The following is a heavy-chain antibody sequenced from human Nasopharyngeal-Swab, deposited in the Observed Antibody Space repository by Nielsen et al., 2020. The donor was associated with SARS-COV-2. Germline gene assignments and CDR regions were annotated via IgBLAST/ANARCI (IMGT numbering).Heavy chain of an antibody. CDR1: GFTFSSYG. CDR2: ISYDGSNK. Sequence: GESLKISCAASGFTFSSYGMHWVRQAPGKGLEWVAVISYDGSNKYHADSVKGRFTISRDNSKNTLYLQMNSLRAEDTAVYYCARAHSSGWDLWGQGTLVTVSS. CDR3: ARAHSSGWDL. V-gene: IGHV3-30*03. J-gene: IGHJ4*02. D-gene: IGHD6-19*01.